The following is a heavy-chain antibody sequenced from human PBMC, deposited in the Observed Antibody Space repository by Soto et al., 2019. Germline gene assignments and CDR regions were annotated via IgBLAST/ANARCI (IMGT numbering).Heavy chain of an antibody. D-gene: IGHD5-18*01. CDR1: GYTFTSYA. J-gene: IGHJ6*02. V-gene: IGHV1-3*01. CDR2: INAGNGNT. CDR3: ARDQLKKRYYYYGMDV. Sequence: GASVKVSCKASGYTFTSYAMHWVRQAPGQRLEWMGWINAGNGNTKYSQKFQGRVTITRDTSASTAYMELSSLRSEDTAVYYCARDQLKKRYYYYGMDVWGQGTTVTVSS.